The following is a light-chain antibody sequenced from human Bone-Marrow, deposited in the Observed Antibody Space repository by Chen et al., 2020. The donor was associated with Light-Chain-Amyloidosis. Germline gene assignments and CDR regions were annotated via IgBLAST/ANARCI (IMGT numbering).Light chain of an antibody. CDR2: DYS. Sequence: SYVLTQPSSVSVAPRPTATIACGGNNIGSNSVHWYQQTPGQSPLLVVYDYSDRPSGIPERLSGSNSGNTATLTISSVEAGDEADYYCQVWDRSSDRPVFGGGTKLTVL. CDR1: NIGSNS. J-gene: IGLJ3*02. CDR3: QVWDRSSDRPV. V-gene: IGLV3-21*02.